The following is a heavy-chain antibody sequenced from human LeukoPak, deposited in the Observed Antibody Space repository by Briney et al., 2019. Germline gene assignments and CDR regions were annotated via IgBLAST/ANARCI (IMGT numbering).Heavy chain of an antibody. CDR2: ISAGGGNT. CDR1: GFTFSSYT. V-gene: IGHV3-23*01. Sequence: PGGSLRLSCAASGFTFSSYTMSWVRQAPGKGLEWVSAISAGGGNTYYADSVKGRFTISRDNSKNTLYLQMNSLRAEDTAVYSCAVPQWELHNWGQGTLVTVSS. D-gene: IGHD1-26*01. J-gene: IGHJ4*02. CDR3: AVPQWELHN.